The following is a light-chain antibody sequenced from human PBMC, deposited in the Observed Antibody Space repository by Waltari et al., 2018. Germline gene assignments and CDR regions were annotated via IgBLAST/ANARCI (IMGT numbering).Light chain of an antibody. CDR1: SGHSSHD. J-gene: IGLJ3*02. V-gene: IGLV4-69*01. Sequence: QLVLTQSPSASASLGASVKLTCTLSSGHSSHDIAWHQQQPEKGPRYLMKVNSDGSHSKGDKIPDRFSGSSSGAEHYLTISSLQSEDEADYYCQTGGHGTWVFGGGTKLTVL. CDR3: QTGGHGTWV. CDR2: VNSDGSH.